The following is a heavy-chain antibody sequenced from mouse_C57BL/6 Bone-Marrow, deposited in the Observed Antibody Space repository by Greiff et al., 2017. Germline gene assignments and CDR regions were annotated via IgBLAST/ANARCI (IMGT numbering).Heavy chain of an antibody. CDR2: IDPETGGT. CDR1: GYTFTDYE. CDR3: TRGYVTTVVAPMDY. J-gene: IGHJ4*01. D-gene: IGHD1-1*01. Sequence: QVQLQQSGAELVRPGASVTLSCKASGYTFTDYEMHWVKQTPVHGLEWIGAIDPETGGTAYKQKFKGKAILTADKSSSTAYMELRSLTSEASAVYYCTRGYVTTVVAPMDYWGQGTSVTVSS. V-gene: IGHV1-15*01.